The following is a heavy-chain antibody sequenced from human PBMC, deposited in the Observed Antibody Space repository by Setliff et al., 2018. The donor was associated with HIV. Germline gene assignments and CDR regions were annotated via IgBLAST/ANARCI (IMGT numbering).Heavy chain of an antibody. CDR1: GGSISSSSYY. CDR3: ARPRYPYGTPPAFDI. J-gene: IGHJ3*02. Sequence: PSETLSLTCTVSGGSISSSSYYWGWIRQPPGKGLEWIGSIYFSGSTYYNPSLKSRVTISVDTSKNQFSLKLSSVTAADTAVYYCARPRYPYGTPPAFDIWGRGTVVTVSS. D-gene: IGHD5-18*01. V-gene: IGHV4-39*01. CDR2: IYFSGST.